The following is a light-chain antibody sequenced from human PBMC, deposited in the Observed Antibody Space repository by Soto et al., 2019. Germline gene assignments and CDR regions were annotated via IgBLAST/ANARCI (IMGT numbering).Light chain of an antibody. CDR3: LQHSSHPQT. J-gene: IGKJ1*01. CDR2: AAS. V-gene: IGKV1-17*01. CDR1: QGIRDA. Sequence: EIQMTQSPASLSASVGERVTITCRASQGIRDALGWYQQKPGKAPKRLLYAASSRQSGVPSRISGSGSGTESPLTISSLQPDDFATYYCLQHSSHPQTFGQGTKVEIK.